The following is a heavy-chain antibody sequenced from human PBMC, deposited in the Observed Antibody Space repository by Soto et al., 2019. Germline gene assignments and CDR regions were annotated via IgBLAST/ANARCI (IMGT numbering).Heavy chain of an antibody. CDR3: GRERYQVISDGMDV. V-gene: IGHV1-2*02. CDR2: INPQTGGT. J-gene: IGHJ6*02. D-gene: IGHD2-2*01. CDR1: GYTFTGYY. Sequence: QVQLVQSGAEVKTPGASVRVSCKASGYTFTGYYIHWVREAPGQGLEWMGWINPQTGGTSYGQKFQGRVTLSRDTSINTGYLELSRLRFDDAAVYFCGRERYQVISDGMDVWGQGTTVTVSS.